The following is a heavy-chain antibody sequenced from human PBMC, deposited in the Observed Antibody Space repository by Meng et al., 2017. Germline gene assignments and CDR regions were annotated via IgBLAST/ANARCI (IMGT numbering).Heavy chain of an antibody. CDR1: GFTVSSNY. CDR3: AKDRLRAVASFPERHGMDV. Sequence: GESLKISCAASGFTVSSNYMSWVRQAPGKGLEWVSVIYSGGSTYYADSVKGRFTISRDNSKNTLYLQMNSLRPEDTARYYCAKDRLRAVASFPERHGMDVWGQGTTVTVSS. CDR2: IYSGGST. V-gene: IGHV3-53*05. D-gene: IGHD1-14*01. J-gene: IGHJ6*02.